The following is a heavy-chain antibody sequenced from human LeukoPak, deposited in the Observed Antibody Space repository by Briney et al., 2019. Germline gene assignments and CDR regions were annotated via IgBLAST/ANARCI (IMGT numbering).Heavy chain of an antibody. CDR2: IYSVGST. CDR3: AREMVGGSSWSHDAFDI. V-gene: IGHV3-53*01. CDR1: GFTVSSNY. J-gene: IGHJ3*02. D-gene: IGHD6-13*01. Sequence: PGGPLRLSCAASGFTVSSNYMSWVRQAPGKGLEWVSIIYSVGSTYYADSVKGRFTISRDNSKNTLYLQMNSLRAEDTAVYYCAREMVGGSSWSHDAFDIWGQGTMVTVSS.